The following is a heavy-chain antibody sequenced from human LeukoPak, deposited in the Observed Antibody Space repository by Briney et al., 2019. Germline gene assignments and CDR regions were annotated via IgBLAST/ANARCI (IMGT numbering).Heavy chain of an antibody. CDR3: AKDYTEPPYDCYYYYMDV. D-gene: IGHD1-14*01. CDR2: LSGSGGST. V-gene: IGHV3-23*01. CDR1: GFTFSSYA. J-gene: IGHJ6*03. Sequence: GGSLRLSCAASGFTFSSYAMSWVRPGPGKGLEWVSALSGSGGSTYYADSVKGRFTISRDNSKNTLYLQMNSLRAEDTAVYYCAKDYTEPPYDCYYYYMDVWGKGTTVTVSS.